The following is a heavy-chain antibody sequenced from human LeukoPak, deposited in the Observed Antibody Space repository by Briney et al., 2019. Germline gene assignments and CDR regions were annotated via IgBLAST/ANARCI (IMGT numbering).Heavy chain of an antibody. D-gene: IGHD1-26*01. CDR2: IYTSGST. CDR1: GDSISSGSYY. J-gene: IGHJ4*02. Sequence: SETLSLTCTVSGDSISSGSYYWSWIRQPAGRGLEWIGRIYTSGSTNYNPSLKSRVTISVDTSKNQFSLKLSSVTAAYTAVYYCARGKVGATTRYDYWGQGTLVTVSS. V-gene: IGHV4-61*02. CDR3: ARGKVGATTRYDY.